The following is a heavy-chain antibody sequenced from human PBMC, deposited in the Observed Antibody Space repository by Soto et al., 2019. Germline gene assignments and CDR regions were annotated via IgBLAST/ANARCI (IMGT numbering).Heavy chain of an antibody. J-gene: IGHJ2*01. D-gene: IGHD2-15*01. V-gene: IGHV3-21*01. Sequence: KGLEWVSSINTSSTYIYYADSVQGRFTISRANAKNSLYLQINSLRAEDTAVYYCVFFFQAEDGIRDTVPVSAFLLNRSSDL. CDR2: INTSSTYI. CDR3: VFFFQAEDGIRDTVPVSAFLLNRSSDL.